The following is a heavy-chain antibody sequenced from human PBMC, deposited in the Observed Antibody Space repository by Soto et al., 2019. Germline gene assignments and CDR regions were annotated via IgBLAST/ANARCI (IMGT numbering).Heavy chain of an antibody. J-gene: IGHJ6*02. V-gene: IGHV1-18*01. CDR1: GGTFSSYA. CDR2: INTHNGNT. D-gene: IGHD3-10*01. CDR3: TREGSTPYYYYAMDA. Sequence: ASVKVSCKASGGTFSSYAISWVRQAPGEGLEWLGWINTHNGNTNYAQNLQGRVFMIADTSTNTAYMELRSLRSDDTAIYYCTREGSTPYYYYAMDAWGQGTTVTVSS.